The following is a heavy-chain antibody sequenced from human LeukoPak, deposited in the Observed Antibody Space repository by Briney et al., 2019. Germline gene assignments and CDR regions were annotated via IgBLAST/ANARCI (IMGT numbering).Heavy chain of an antibody. CDR3: ARDLRDH. V-gene: IGHV3-21*01. CDR2: ITSADNFI. J-gene: IGHJ4*02. Sequence: GGSLRLSCAASGFTFRTYTMMWGPRARGKGVEWVSSITSADNFIYYADSLRGRFTVPRDNDKNSLYLQMKSRRAEATAMYYCARDLRDHWGQGTPVTVSS. CDR1: GFTFRTYT.